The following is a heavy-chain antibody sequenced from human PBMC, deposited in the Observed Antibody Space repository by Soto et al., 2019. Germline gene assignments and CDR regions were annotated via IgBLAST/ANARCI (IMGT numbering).Heavy chain of an antibody. CDR1: GFTFSSYG. Sequence: QVQLVESGGGVVQPGRSLRLSCAASGFTFSSYGMHWVRQAPGKGLEWVAVISYDGSNKYYADSVKGRFTISRDNSKNTLYLQMNSLRAEDTAVYYCAKVYDAQYYYYYGMDVWGQGTTVTVSS. CDR3: AKVYDAQYYYYYGMDV. V-gene: IGHV3-30*18. CDR2: ISYDGSNK. J-gene: IGHJ6*02. D-gene: IGHD1-20*01.